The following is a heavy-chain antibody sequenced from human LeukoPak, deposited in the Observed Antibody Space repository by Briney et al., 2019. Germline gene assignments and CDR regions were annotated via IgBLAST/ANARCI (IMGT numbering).Heavy chain of an antibody. D-gene: IGHD1-26*01. Sequence: SVKVSCKAFGGTFSSYAISWVRQAPGQGLEWMGGIIPIFGTANYAQKFQGRVTITTDESTSTAYMELSSLRPEDTAVYYCASSGSYGVWYFDYWGQGTLVTASS. V-gene: IGHV1-69*05. CDR3: ASSGSYGVWYFDY. CDR2: IIPIFGTA. CDR1: GGTFSSYA. J-gene: IGHJ4*02.